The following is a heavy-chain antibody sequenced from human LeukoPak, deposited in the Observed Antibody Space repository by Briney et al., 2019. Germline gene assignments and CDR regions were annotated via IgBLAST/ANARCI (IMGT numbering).Heavy chain of an antibody. CDR2: INHSGST. Sequence: SETLSLTCAVYGGSFSGYYWSWIRQPPGKGLEWIGEINHSGSTNYNPSLKSRVTISVDTSKNQFSLKLSSVTAADTAVYYCARHSLRYCSSTSCYRGYFQHWGQGTLVTVSS. J-gene: IGHJ1*01. CDR3: ARHSLRYCSSTSCYRGYFQH. CDR1: GGSFSGYY. V-gene: IGHV4-34*01. D-gene: IGHD2-2*02.